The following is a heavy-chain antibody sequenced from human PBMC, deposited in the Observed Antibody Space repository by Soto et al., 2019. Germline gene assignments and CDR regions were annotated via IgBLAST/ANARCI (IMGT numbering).Heavy chain of an antibody. V-gene: IGHV4-30-4*01. CDR2: IHYSETI. CDR1: GASVNSGDYY. J-gene: IGHJ3*02. D-gene: IGHD3-22*01. Sequence: QVQLQESGPGMVKASQTLSLTCTVSGASVNSGDYYWSWVRQPPGRGLEWIGYIHYSETIYYNPSLKRRVQILVETFKNQFSLEVSSVTAADTAVYYFARAHSYYDYPDIWGHGTTVTVSS. CDR3: ARAHSYYDYPDI.